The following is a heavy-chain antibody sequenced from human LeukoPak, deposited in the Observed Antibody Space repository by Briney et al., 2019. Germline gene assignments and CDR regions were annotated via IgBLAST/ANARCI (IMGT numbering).Heavy chain of an antibody. CDR3: ARRAHCTTSNCSPV. CDR2: IYYDGST. Sequence: PSETLSLTCTVSGGSFSSSQYYWAWIRQPPGKGLDWIGSIYYDGSTYYSASLKSRVTISVDTSKNQFSLKVRSVTAPDTAIYYCARRAHCTTSNCSPVWGQGTTVTVSS. D-gene: IGHD2-2*01. CDR1: GGSFSSSQYY. J-gene: IGHJ6*02. V-gene: IGHV4-39*01.